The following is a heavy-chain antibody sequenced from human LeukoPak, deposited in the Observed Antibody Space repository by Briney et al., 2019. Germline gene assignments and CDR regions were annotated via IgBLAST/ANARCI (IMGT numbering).Heavy chain of an antibody. CDR1: GFTFSAYA. V-gene: IGHV3-48*04. Sequence: GGSLRLSCAASGFTFSAYAMNWVRQAPGKGLEWVSYISSSSTTIYYADSVKGRFTISRDNAKNSLYLQMNSLRAEDTAVYYCAREVFGLLWGQGTLVTVSS. D-gene: IGHD3-16*01. CDR2: ISSSSTTI. CDR3: AREVFGLL. J-gene: IGHJ4*02.